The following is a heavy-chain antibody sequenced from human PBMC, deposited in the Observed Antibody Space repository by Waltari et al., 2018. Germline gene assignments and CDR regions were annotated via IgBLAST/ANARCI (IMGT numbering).Heavy chain of an antibody. V-gene: IGHV4-34*01. CDR3: ARGKYQYGGNYFMF. Sequence: QVQLQQWGAGLLKPSETLSLTCAVYGGPFSGYYWSWIRQPPGKGLEWIGEINHSGNTNHNPSLKSRVTISGDTSKNQFSLHLSSVTAADTAVYFCARGKYQYGGNYFMFWDQGALVTVSS. CDR2: INHSGNT. D-gene: IGHD1-26*01. J-gene: IGHJ4*02. CDR1: GGPFSGYY.